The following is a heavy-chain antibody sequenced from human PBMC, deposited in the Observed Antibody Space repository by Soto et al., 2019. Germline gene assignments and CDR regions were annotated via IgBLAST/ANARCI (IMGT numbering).Heavy chain of an antibody. V-gene: IGHV3-53*01. CDR2: IYRDDTT. D-gene: IGHD6-19*01. Sequence: LRLSCAVSGIAVSSLYMSWVRQAPAKGLEWVSVIYRDDTTYYADSVKGRFTISRDSSENTLFLQVNSLRPEDTGVYFCAGDSAAGRLFFCGQGTLVTVYS. CDR3: AGDSAAGRLFF. J-gene: IGHJ4*02. CDR1: GIAVSSLY.